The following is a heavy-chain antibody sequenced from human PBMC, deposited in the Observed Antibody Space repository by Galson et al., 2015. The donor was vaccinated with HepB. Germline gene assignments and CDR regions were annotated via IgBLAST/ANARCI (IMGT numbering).Heavy chain of an antibody. Sequence: SLRLSCAASGFTFGCYWMSWVRQAPGKGLEWVANIKQDGSEKYYLDSVKGRFSISRDNTKNSLYLEMNSLRAEDTAVYYCARDPPYGAAYSHCEGNDAFDIWGQGTMVTVSS. CDR1: GFTFGCYW. CDR3: ARDPPYGAAYSHCEGNDAFDI. CDR2: IKQDGSEK. D-gene: IGHD4-17*01. J-gene: IGHJ3*02. V-gene: IGHV3-7*01.